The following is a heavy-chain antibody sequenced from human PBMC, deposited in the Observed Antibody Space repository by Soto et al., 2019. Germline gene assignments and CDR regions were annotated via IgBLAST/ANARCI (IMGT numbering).Heavy chain of an antibody. V-gene: IGHV1-69*01. CDR3: ARDGGEGGMDV. CDR2: ILPVFRTP. D-gene: IGHD3-10*01. Sequence: QMHLVQSGPEVRKPGSTVKVSCKASGGTFGDYGTDWARQAPGHGLEWTGGILPVFRTPRNAQKFEGRVLLTVDEATHTAFLELNGLRPADTAPYYCARDGGEGGMDVWGPGSTV. CDR1: GGTFGDYG. J-gene: IGHJ6*01.